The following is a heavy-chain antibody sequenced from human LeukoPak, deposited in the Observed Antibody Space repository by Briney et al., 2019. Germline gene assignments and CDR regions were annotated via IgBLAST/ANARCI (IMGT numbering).Heavy chain of an antibody. J-gene: IGHJ4*02. CDR1: GGSISSSSYY. V-gene: IGHV4-39*07. Sequence: SETLSLTCTVSGGSISSSSYYWGWIRQPPGKGLEWIGSIYYSGSTYYNPSLKSRVTISVDTSKNQFSLKLSSVTAADTAVYYCADARKGGSGSYYFDYWGQGTLVTVSS. CDR2: IYYSGST. D-gene: IGHD3-10*01. CDR3: ADARKGGSGSYYFDY.